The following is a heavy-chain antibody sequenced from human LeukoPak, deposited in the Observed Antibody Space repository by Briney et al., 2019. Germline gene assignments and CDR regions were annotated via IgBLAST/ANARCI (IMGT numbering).Heavy chain of an antibody. CDR3: ATYFHSNVTSHVRFDC. J-gene: IGHJ4*02. D-gene: IGHD2/OR15-2a*01. V-gene: IGHV3-7*01. Sequence: PGGSLRLSCAASGFTFSNYWMTWVRQAPEKGLEWVASIKQDGTEEYYVDSVKGRFTISRDNAKNSLYLQMNSLRAEDTAVYYCATYFHSNVTSHVRFDCWGQGTLVSVSS. CDR1: GFTFSNYW. CDR2: IKQDGTEE.